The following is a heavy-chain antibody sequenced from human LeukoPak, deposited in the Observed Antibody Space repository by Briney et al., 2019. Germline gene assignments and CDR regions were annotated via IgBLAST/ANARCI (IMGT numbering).Heavy chain of an antibody. CDR1: GFTFSSYS. Sequence: GGSLRLSCAASGFTFSSYSMNWVRQAPGKVLEWVSSISSSSSYIYYADSVKGRFTISRDNAKNSLYLQMNSLRAEDTAVYYCVKVDSSSWYSDYWGQGTLVTVSS. D-gene: IGHD6-13*01. CDR3: VKVDSSSWYSDY. J-gene: IGHJ4*02. CDR2: ISSSSSYI. V-gene: IGHV3-21*01.